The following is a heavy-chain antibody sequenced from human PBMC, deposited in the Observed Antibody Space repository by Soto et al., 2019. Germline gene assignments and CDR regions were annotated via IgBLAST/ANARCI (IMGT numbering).Heavy chain of an antibody. D-gene: IGHD3-22*01. J-gene: IGHJ3*02. Sequence: ASVKVSCKASGGTFSSYAISWVRQAPGQGLEWMGGIIPIFGTANYAQKFQGRVTITADESTSTAYMELSSLRSEDTAVYYCARVGITLIVVAEFDAFDIRGQGTMVT. CDR2: IIPIFGTA. V-gene: IGHV1-69*13. CDR1: GGTFSSYA. CDR3: ARVGITLIVVAEFDAFDI.